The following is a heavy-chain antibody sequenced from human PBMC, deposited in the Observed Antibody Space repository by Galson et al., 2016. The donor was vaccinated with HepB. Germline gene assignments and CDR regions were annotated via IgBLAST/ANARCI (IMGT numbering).Heavy chain of an antibody. CDR2: MNPRSCNT. D-gene: IGHD5-12*01. J-gene: IGHJ5*02. CDR1: GFTFTNYD. Sequence: SVKVSCKASGFTFTNYDINWVRQATGQGLEWMGWMNPRSCNTVYAQRFQGRVTMTRNTSINPAYTELSSLKSEDTAVYYCARGWRGYAGNWFDPWGQGTLVTVSS. CDR3: ARGWRGYAGNWFDP. V-gene: IGHV1-8*01.